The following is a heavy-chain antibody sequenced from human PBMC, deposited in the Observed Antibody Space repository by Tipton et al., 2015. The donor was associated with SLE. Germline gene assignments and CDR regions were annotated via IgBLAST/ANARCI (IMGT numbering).Heavy chain of an antibody. D-gene: IGHD6-19*01. J-gene: IGHJ4*02. Sequence: SLRLSCAASGFTFSDYYMSWIRQAPGKGLEWVSYISSSGSTIYYADSVKGRFTISRDNAKNSLYLQMNSLRAEDTALYYCAKAAGAGSSYYFDYWGQGTLVTVSS. CDR1: GFTFSDYY. CDR2: ISSSGSTI. V-gene: IGHV3-11*01. CDR3: AKAAGAGSSYYFDY.